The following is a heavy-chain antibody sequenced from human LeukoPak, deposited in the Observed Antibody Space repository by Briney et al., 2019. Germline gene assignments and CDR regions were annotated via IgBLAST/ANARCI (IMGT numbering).Heavy chain of an antibody. CDR3: AKDLERHIVVVTASAADY. Sequence: GRSLRLSCAASGFTFSSYGMHWVRQAPGKGLEWVAVISYDGSNKYYADSVKGRFTISRDNSKNTLYLQMNSLRAEDTAVYYCAKDLERHIVVVTASAADYWGQGTLVTVSS. V-gene: IGHV3-30*18. J-gene: IGHJ4*02. CDR2: ISYDGSNK. CDR1: GFTFSSYG. D-gene: IGHD2-21*02.